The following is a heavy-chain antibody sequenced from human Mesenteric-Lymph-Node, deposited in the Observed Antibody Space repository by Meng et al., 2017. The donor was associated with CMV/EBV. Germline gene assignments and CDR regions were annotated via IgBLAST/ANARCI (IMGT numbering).Heavy chain of an antibody. CDR1: GFTFSSYS. V-gene: IGHV3-21*01. Sequence: GESLKISCAASGFTFSSYSMNWVRQAPGKGLEWVSSISSSSSYIYYADSVKGRFTISRDNSKSTLYLQMNSLSPEDTAVYYCARDADHYDFWSGADYWGQGTLVTVSS. D-gene: IGHD3-3*01. J-gene: IGHJ4*02. CDR3: ARDADHYDFWSGADY. CDR2: ISSSSSYI.